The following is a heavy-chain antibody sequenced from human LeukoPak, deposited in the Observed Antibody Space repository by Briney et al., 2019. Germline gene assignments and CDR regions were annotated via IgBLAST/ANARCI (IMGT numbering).Heavy chain of an antibody. V-gene: IGHV3-23*01. Sequence: GGSLRLSCAASGFTFSSYAMSWVRQAPGKGLEWVSAISGSGGSTYYADSVKGRFTISRDNSKNTLYLQMNSLRAEDTAVYYCAKDSVRAWLVSISSDYWGQGTLVTVSS. CDR3: AKDSVRAWLVSISSDY. CDR2: ISGSGGST. CDR1: GFTFSSYA. D-gene: IGHD6-19*01. J-gene: IGHJ4*02.